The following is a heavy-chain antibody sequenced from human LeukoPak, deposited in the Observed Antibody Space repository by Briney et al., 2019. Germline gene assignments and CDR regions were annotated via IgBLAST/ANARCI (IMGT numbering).Heavy chain of an antibody. CDR2: IFPSGGEI. J-gene: IGHJ4*02. V-gene: IGHV3-23*01. CDR3: ATYRQVLLPFES. Sequence: GGSLRLSCAASGFTFSTFAMIWVRQPPGKGLELFSSIFPSGGEIHYADSVRGRFTISRDNSKSTLSLQMNSLRVEDTAIYYCATYRQVLLPFESWGQGTLVTVSS. D-gene: IGHD5-18*01. CDR1: GFTFSTFA.